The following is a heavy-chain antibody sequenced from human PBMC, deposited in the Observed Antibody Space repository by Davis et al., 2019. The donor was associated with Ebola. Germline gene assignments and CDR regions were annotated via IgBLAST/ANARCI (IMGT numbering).Heavy chain of an antibody. Sequence: GESLKISCAASGFTFSSYSMNWVRQAPGKGLEWVSYISSSGSTIYYADSVKGRFTISRDIAKNSLYLQMNSLRDEDTAVYYYARGSENWNYVDYWGQGTLVTVSS. CDR1: GFTFSSYS. V-gene: IGHV3-48*02. D-gene: IGHD1-1*01. CDR3: ARGSENWNYVDY. J-gene: IGHJ4*02. CDR2: ISSSGSTI.